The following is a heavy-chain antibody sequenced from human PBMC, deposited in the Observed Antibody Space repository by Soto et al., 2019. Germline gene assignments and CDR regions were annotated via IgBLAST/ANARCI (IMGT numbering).Heavy chain of an antibody. CDR1: GGTFSSYT. CDR2: IIPRLGIA. CDR3: ARDNYDSSGYYSNWFDP. V-gene: IGHV1-69*08. D-gene: IGHD3-22*01. Sequence: QVQLVQSGAEVKKPGSSVKVSCKASGGTFSSYTIRWVRQAPGQGLDWMGRIIPRLGIANYAQKFQGRVTITADKSTSTAYMELSSLRSEDTAVYYCARDNYDSSGYYSNWFDPWGQGTLVTVSS. J-gene: IGHJ5*02.